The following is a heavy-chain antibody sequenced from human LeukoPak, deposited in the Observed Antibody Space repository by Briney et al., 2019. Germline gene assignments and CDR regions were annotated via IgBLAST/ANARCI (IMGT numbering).Heavy chain of an antibody. Sequence: AGGSLRPSCAASGFTFSSYEMNWVRQAPGKGLEWVSAISGSASSTYYADSVKDRFTISRDTSRSTLYLQMNSLRAEDAAVYYCAKAPVTSCRGAFCYPFDYWGQGTLVTVSS. J-gene: IGHJ4*02. CDR3: AKAPVTSCRGAFCYPFDY. CDR1: GFTFSSYE. D-gene: IGHD2-15*01. V-gene: IGHV3-23*01. CDR2: ISGSASST.